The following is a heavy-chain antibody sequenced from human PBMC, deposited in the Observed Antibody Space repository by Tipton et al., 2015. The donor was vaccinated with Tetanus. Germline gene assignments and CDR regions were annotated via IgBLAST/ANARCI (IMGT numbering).Heavy chain of an antibody. D-gene: IGHD2-21*01. V-gene: IGHV3-48*02. CDR1: GFNILDFG. Sequence: SLRLSCAGSGFNILDFGMNWVRQAPGKGLEWLSYISYSSTSIYYAGSVKGRFAVSRDNGKNSLYLQMNTLTDADTAVYYCARRGEARANWFDAWGQGTLVTVPS. CDR2: ISYSSTSI. J-gene: IGHJ5*02. CDR3: ARRGEARANWFDA.